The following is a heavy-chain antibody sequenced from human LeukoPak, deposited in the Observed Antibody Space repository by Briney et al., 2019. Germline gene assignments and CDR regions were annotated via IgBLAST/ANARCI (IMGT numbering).Heavy chain of an antibody. D-gene: IGHD3-22*01. CDR3: ARDSDFDSSGYYPYYYYYYNMDV. J-gene: IGHJ6*02. CDR2: ISSSSSYI. CDR1: GFTFSSYS. Sequence: GGSLRLSCAASGFTFSSYSMNWVRQAPGKGLEWVSSISSSSSYIYYADSLEGRFTISRDNAKNSLFLQMNSLRAEDTAVYYCARDSDFDSSGYYPYYYYYYNMDVWGQGTTVTVSS. V-gene: IGHV3-21*01.